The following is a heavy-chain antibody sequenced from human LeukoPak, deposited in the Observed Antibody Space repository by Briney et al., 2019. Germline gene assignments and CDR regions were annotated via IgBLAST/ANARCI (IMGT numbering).Heavy chain of an antibody. V-gene: IGHV3-23*01. CDR3: AKDRVSYYYGSADMDV. J-gene: IGHJ6*04. CDR2: VSSSGDST. CDR1: GFTFSSYA. D-gene: IGHD3-10*01. Sequence: GGSLRLSCAASGFTFSSYAMSWVRQAPGKGLEWVSTVSSSGDSTYYADSVKGQFTISRDNSKNTLYLQMNSLRAEDTAVYYCAKDRVSYYYGSADMDVWGRGTTVTVSS.